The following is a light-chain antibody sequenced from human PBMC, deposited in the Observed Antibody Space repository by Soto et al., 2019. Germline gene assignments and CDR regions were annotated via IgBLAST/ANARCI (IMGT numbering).Light chain of an antibody. CDR2: DAS. CDR3: QQYENLPT. J-gene: IGKJ5*01. V-gene: IGKV1-33*01. Sequence: DIQMTQSPSSLSASVVDIVTITVQRSQNINNYLNWYQQKPGRAPKLLISDASNLEAGVPSRFRGSGSGTDFTFTISRLQPEDIATYYCQQYENLPTFGQGTRLEIK. CDR1: QNINNY.